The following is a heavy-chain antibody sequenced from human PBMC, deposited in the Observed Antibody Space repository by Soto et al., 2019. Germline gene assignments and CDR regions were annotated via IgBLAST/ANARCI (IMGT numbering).Heavy chain of an antibody. CDR2: INHSGST. CDR1: GGSFSGYY. D-gene: IGHD6-13*01. CDR3: ARASIAAAGKSWFDP. V-gene: IGHV4-34*01. Sequence: PSETLSLTCAVYGGSFSGYYWSWIRQPPGKGLEWIGEINHSGSTNYNPSLKGRVTISVDTSKNQFSLKLSSVTAADTAVYYCARASIAAAGKSWFDPWGQGTLVTVSS. J-gene: IGHJ5*02.